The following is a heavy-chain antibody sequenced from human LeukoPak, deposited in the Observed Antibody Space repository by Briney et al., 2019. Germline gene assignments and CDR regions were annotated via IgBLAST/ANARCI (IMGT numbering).Heavy chain of an antibody. J-gene: IGHJ6*03. Sequence: SVKVSCKASGGTFSSYAISWVRQAPGQGLEWMGGIIPIFGTANYAQKFQGRVTITADKSTSTAYMELSSLRSEDTAVYYCASTTVDYPYYYYMDVWGKGTTVTVSS. D-gene: IGHD4-11*01. CDR1: GGTFSSYA. CDR3: ASTTVDYPYYYYMDV. CDR2: IIPIFGTA. V-gene: IGHV1-69*06.